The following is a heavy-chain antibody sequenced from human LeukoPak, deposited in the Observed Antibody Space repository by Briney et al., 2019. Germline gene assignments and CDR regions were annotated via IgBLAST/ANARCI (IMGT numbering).Heavy chain of an antibody. CDR1: GGSISSYY. V-gene: IGHV4-59*12. CDR3: ARERSMVRGMSWFDP. CDR2: IYYSGNT. Sequence: SETLSLTCTVSGGSISSYYWSWIRQPPGKGLEWIGYIYYSGNTYYNPSLKSRVVISVDTSKNQFSLQLSSVTAADTAVYYCARERSMVRGMSWFDPWGQGTLVTVSS. J-gene: IGHJ5*02. D-gene: IGHD3-10*01.